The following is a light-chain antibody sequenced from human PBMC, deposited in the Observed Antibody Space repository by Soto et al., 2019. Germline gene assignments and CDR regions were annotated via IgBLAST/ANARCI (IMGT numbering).Light chain of an antibody. CDR3: SSYAGSNNLV. CDR1: SSDVGGYNY. Sequence: QSALTQPPSASGSPGQSVTISCTGTSSDVGGYNYVSWYQQYPGKAPKLMIYEVTKRPSGVPDRFSGSKSGNMASLTVSGLQAEDEADYYCSSYAGSNNLVFGGGTKVTVL. CDR2: EVT. J-gene: IGLJ2*01. V-gene: IGLV2-8*01.